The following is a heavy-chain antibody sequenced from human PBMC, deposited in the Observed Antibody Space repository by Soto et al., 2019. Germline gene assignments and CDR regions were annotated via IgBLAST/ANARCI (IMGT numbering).Heavy chain of an antibody. CDR2: IYYSGST. CDR1: GGSISSGGYY. D-gene: IGHD2-2*01. Sequence: SETLSLTCTVSGGSISSGGYYWSWIRQHPGKGLEWIGYIYYSGSTYYNPSPKSRVTISVDTSKNQFSLKLSSVTAADTAVYYSARVEEDVVVPAAALSNWFDPWGQGTLVTVSS. V-gene: IGHV4-31*03. CDR3: ARVEEDVVVPAAALSNWFDP. J-gene: IGHJ5*02.